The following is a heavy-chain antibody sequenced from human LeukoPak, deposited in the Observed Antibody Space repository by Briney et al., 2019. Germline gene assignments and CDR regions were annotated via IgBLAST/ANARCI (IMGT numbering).Heavy chain of an antibody. CDR1: GGTFSSYA. J-gene: IGHJ6*04. Sequence: SVKVSCKAPGGTFSSYAISWVRQAPGQGLEWMGGIIPIFGTANYAQKFQGRVTITADKSTSTAYMELSSLRSEDTAVYYCARGNDYVWGSYRYTIQVAAPYYYYYGMEVWGKGTTVTVSS. CDR3: ARGNDYVWGSYRYTIQVAAPYYYYYGMEV. CDR2: IIPIFGTA. D-gene: IGHD3-16*02. V-gene: IGHV1-69*06.